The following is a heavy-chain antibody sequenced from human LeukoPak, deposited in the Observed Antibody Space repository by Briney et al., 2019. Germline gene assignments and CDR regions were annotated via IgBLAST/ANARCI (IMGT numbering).Heavy chain of an antibody. D-gene: IGHD5-12*01. V-gene: IGHV4-38-2*02. CDR2: IYHSGST. CDR1: GYSISSGYY. Sequence: SETLSLTCTVSGYSISSGYYWGWIRQPPGKGLEWIGTIYHSGSTYYNPSLKSRVTISVDTSKNQFSLRLSSVTAADTAVYYCARDGATAFHWFDPWGQGTLVTVSS. J-gene: IGHJ5*02. CDR3: ARDGATAFHWFDP.